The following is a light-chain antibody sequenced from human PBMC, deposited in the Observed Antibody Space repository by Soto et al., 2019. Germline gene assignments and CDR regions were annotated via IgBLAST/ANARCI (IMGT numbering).Light chain of an antibody. CDR3: CSYAAGSTYV. V-gene: IGLV2-23*02. Sequence: QSALTQPASVSGSPGQSITISCTGTSSDVGNYNLVSWYQQHPGKAPKLMISEVTKRPSGVSNRFSGSKSGNTASLTISGLQPEDEADYYCCSYAAGSTYVFGTGTQLTVL. CDR1: SSDVGNYNL. J-gene: IGLJ1*01. CDR2: EVT.